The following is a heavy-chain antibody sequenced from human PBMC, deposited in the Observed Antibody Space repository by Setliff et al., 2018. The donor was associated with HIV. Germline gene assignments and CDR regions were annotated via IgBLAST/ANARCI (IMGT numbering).Heavy chain of an antibody. V-gene: IGHV4-59*08. CDR3: ARQDRYCTSTDCYRYFNY. D-gene: IGHD2-2*02. Sequence: SETLSLTCTVSDSAMDSYYWSWVRQSPGRGLEYIGYIYWTGKTDYNPSLKSRVTISLDTSGNQFSLKLNSVTAADTAVYFCARQDRYCTSTDCYRYFNYWGQGTLVTVSS. CDR2: IYWTGKT. J-gene: IGHJ4*02. CDR1: DSAMDSYY.